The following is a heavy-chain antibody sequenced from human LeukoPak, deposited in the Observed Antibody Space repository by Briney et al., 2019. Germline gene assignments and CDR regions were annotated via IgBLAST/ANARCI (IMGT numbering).Heavy chain of an antibody. V-gene: IGHV3-33*01. CDR2: IWYDGSNK. Sequence: GGSLRLSCAASGFTFSSYGMHWVRQAPGKGLEGVAVIWYDGSNKYYADSVKGRFTISRDNSKNTLYLQMNSLRAEDTAVYYCARDRYYDSSGYYPYWGQGTLVTVSS. D-gene: IGHD3-22*01. CDR1: GFTFSSYG. CDR3: ARDRYYDSSGYYPY. J-gene: IGHJ4*02.